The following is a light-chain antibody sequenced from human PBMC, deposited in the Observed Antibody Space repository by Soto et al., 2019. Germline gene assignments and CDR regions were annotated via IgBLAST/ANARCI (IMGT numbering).Light chain of an antibody. Sequence: EIVLTQSPGTLSLSPGERATLSCRASQSFGSSYLAWYQQKPGQAPRLLIYGASSRATGIPDKFSGSWSGTDFTLTISRLEPEDFAVYYCKQYSSSPPYTFGQGNTLEIK. V-gene: IGKV3-20*01. J-gene: IGKJ2*01. CDR3: KQYSSSPPYT. CDR1: QSFGSSY. CDR2: GAS.